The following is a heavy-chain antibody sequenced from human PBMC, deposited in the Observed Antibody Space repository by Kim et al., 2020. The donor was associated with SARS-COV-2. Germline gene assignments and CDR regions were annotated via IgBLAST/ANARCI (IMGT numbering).Heavy chain of an antibody. D-gene: IGHD6-6*01. CDR3: AKDPQRIAARVFFDY. V-gene: IGHV3-23*01. J-gene: IGHJ4*02. Sequence: DPVKGRFTISRDNSKNTLYLQMNSLRAEDTAVYYCAKDPQRIAARVFFDYWGQGTLVTVSS.